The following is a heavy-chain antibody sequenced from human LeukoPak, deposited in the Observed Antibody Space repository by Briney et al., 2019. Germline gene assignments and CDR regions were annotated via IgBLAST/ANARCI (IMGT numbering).Heavy chain of an antibody. V-gene: IGHV3-30*02. CDR3: ARDIGSSNYYYMDV. D-gene: IGHD6-6*01. Sequence: PGGSLRLSCAASGFTFSSYGMHWVRQAPGKGLEWVAFIRYDGSNKYYADSVKGRFTISRDNSKNTLYLQMNSLRAEDTAVYYCARDIGSSNYYYMDVWGKGTTVTVSS. CDR2: IRYDGSNK. CDR1: GFTFSSYG. J-gene: IGHJ6*03.